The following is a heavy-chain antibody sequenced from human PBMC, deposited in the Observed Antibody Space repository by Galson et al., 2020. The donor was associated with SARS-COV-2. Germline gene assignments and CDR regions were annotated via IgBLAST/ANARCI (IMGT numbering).Heavy chain of an antibody. D-gene: IGHD3-3*01. CDR3: ARGRFLEWLFDY. CDR2: IYYSGST. CDR1: GGSISSYY. J-gene: IGHJ4*02. V-gene: IGHV4-59*01. Sequence: SETLSLTCTVSGGSISSYYWSWIRQPPGKGLEWIGYIYYSGSTNYNPSLKSRVTISADTSKNQFSLKLSSVTAADTAVYYCARGRFLEWLFDYWGQGTLVTVSS.